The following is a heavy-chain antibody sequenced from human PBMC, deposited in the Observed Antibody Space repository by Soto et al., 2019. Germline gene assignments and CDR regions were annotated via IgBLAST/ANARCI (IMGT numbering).Heavy chain of an antibody. D-gene: IGHD3-16*01. CDR2: IVVGSGNT. CDR1: GFTFTSSA. V-gene: IGHV1-58*01. Sequence: GASVKFYCKASGFTFTSSAVQWVRQARGQRLEWIGWIVVGSGNTNYAQKFQERVTITRDMSTSTAYMELRWLTSDDTALYYCARGEKEVWSNYYYSGMDVWGQGTTVTVSS. J-gene: IGHJ6*02. CDR3: ARGEKEVWSNYYYSGMDV.